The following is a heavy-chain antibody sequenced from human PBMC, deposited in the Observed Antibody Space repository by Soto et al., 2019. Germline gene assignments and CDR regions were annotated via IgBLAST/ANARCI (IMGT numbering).Heavy chain of an antibody. J-gene: IGHJ4*02. Sequence: PGGSLRLSCAASGLSFSSYAMHWVRQAPGKGLERVSAISGSGDTTYYAVSVRGRFTISRDNSKNTAYLQMNSLRAGDTSLYLCATDIDDTWRLNSWGQGTLVTVSS. CDR3: ATDIDDTWRLNS. CDR1: GLSFSSYA. D-gene: IGHD5-12*01. CDR2: ISGSGDTT. V-gene: IGHV3-23*01.